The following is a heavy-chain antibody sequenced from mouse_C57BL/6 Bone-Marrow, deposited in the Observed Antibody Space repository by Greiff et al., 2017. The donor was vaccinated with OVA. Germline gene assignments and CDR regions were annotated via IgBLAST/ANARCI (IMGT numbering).Heavy chain of an antibody. Sequence: EVQLQASGPGLVKPSQSLSLTCSVTGYSITSGYYWNWIPQFPGNKLEWMGYISYDGSNNYNPSLKNRISIPRDTSKNQFFLKLNSVTTEDTATYYCARAWYFDVWGTGTTVTVSS. V-gene: IGHV3-6*01. J-gene: IGHJ1*03. CDR2: ISYDGSN. CDR3: ARAWYFDV. CDR1: GYSITSGYY.